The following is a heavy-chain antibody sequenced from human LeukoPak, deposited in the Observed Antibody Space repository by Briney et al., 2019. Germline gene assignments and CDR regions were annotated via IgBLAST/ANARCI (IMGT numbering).Heavy chain of an antibody. D-gene: IGHD6-19*01. V-gene: IGHV4-38-2*02. CDR3: ARLETSSGSLSYFDY. CDR1: GYSISSGYY. CDR2: IYHSGST. J-gene: IGHJ4*02. Sequence: SETLSLTCTVSGYSISSGYYWAWIRQPPGKGLEWIGYIYHSGSTNYNPSLKSRVTISVDTSKNQFSLKLSSVTAADTAVYYCARLETSSGSLSYFDYWGQGTLVTVSS.